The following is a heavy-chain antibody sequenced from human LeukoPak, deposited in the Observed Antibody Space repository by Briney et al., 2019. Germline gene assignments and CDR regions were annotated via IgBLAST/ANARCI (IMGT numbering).Heavy chain of an antibody. CDR3: ARGGDRRGFDY. V-gene: IGHV4-31*03. CDR2: IYDSGTI. CDR1: GGSISNGGYY. J-gene: IGHJ4*02. D-gene: IGHD1-14*01. Sequence: SETLSLTCTVSGGSISNGGYYWSWIRQHPGNCLEWIGFIYDSGTIYYSPALQSRVTISVDTSDNKFSLKLRSLTAADTAVYYCARGGDRRGFDYWGQGTLVTVSS.